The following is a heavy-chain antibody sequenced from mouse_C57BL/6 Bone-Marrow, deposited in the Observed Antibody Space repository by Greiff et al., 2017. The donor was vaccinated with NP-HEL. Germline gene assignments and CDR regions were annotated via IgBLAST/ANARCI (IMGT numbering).Heavy chain of an antibody. V-gene: IGHV5-4*01. CDR2: ISAGGSYT. CDR1: GFTFSSYA. J-gene: IGHJ3*01. CDR3: AREGPFAY. Sequence: EVKLVESGGGLVKPGGSLKLSCAASGFTFSSYAMSWVRQTPEKRLEWVATISAGGSYTYYPDNVKGRFTISRDNSKNNLYLQMSHLKSEDTAMYYCAREGPFAYWDQGTLVTVSA.